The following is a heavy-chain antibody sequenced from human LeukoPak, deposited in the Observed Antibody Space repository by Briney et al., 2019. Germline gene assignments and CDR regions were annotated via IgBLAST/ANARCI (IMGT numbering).Heavy chain of an antibody. CDR2: IYYSGST. CDR1: GGSISSSSYY. Sequence: PSETLSLTCTVSGGSISSSSYYWGWIRQPPGKGLEWIGSIYYSGSTYYNPSLESRVTISVDTSQNQFSLKLSSVTAADTAVYYCARGKGGSYYGIDYWGQGTLVTVSS. CDR3: ARGKGGSYYGIDY. D-gene: IGHD1-26*01. J-gene: IGHJ4*02. V-gene: IGHV4-39*07.